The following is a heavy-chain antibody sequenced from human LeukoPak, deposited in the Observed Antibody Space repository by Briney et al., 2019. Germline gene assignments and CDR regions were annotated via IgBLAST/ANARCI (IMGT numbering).Heavy chain of an antibody. CDR1: GYTFTGYY. Sequence: GASVKVSCKASGYTFTGYYMHWVRQAPGQGLEWMGWINPNSGGTNYAQKFQGRVTMTRDTSISTAYMELSRLRSDDTAVYYCARVRVDYGVINWFDPWGQGTLVTVSS. CDR2: INPNSGGT. CDR3: ARVRVDYGVINWFDP. J-gene: IGHJ5*02. V-gene: IGHV1-2*02. D-gene: IGHD4-17*01.